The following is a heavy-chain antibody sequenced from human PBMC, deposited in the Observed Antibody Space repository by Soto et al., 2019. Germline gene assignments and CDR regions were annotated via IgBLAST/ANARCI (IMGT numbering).Heavy chain of an antibody. CDR1: GFTFSSYA. CDR2: ISYDGSNK. CDR3: ARDVESGSSQYYYYYYGMDV. J-gene: IGHJ6*02. D-gene: IGHD1-26*01. Sequence: QVQLVESGGGVVQPGRSLRLSCAASGFTFSSYAMHWVRQAPGKGLEWVAVISYDGSNKYYADSVKGRFTISRDNSKNTLYLQMNSLRAEDTAVYHCARDVESGSSQYYYYYYGMDVWGQGTTVTVSS. V-gene: IGHV3-30-3*01.